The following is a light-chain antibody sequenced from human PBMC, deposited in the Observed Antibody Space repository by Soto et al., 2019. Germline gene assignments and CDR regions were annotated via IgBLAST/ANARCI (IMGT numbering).Light chain of an antibody. Sequence: QSVLTQPPSASGTPGQRVTISCSGSSSNIGSNVVNWFQQLPGTAPKLRIYSNNQRPSGVPDRFSGSKSGTSASLAISGLQSEDEADYYCATWDDSLTGYVLGTGTKGPVL. CDR3: ATWDDSLTGYV. J-gene: IGLJ1*01. CDR1: SSNIGSNV. CDR2: SNN. V-gene: IGLV1-44*01.